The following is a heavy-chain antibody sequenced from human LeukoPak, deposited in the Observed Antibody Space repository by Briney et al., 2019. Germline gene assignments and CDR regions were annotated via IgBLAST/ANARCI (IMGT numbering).Heavy chain of an antibody. J-gene: IGHJ4*02. CDR2: MYYTGST. CDR1: GGSITSYY. Sequence: SETLSLTCTVAGGSITSYYWTWIRQPPGKGLEWIGYMYYTGSTKYNPSLKSRVSISVDPSKNQFSLTLTSVTAADTAVYYCAAVVVSGTPYFGYWGQGTLVTVSS. D-gene: IGHD2-21*02. CDR3: AAVVVSGTPYFGY. V-gene: IGHV4-59*03.